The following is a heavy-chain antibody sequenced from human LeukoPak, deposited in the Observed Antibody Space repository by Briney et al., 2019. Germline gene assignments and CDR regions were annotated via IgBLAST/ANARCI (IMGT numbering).Heavy chain of an antibody. J-gene: IGHJ4*02. CDR1: GASISSSY. CDR3: ARASSGGSCPRY. Sequence: SETLSPTCTVPGASISSSYWSWIRKSPGKGLDWIGYFYNSRSTNYNPSLGSRVTISVDTSKNQFSLKLSSVPAADTAVYYCARASSGGSCPRYWGQGTLVTVSS. D-gene: IGHD2-15*01. V-gene: IGHV4-4*09. CDR2: FYNSRST.